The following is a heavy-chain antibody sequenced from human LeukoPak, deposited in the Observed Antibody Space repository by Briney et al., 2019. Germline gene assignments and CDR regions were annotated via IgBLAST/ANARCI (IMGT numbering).Heavy chain of an antibody. V-gene: IGHV3-64D*09. J-gene: IGHJ4*02. CDR3: VQDWVPTIAAPRHFDY. D-gene: IGHD5-24*01. Sequence: GGSLRLSCSGSGFTFSSHAMHWVRQAPGKRLEYVSGISSNGGSTYYADSVKDRFTISRDNSKNTLCLQMSSLRPEDTAVYHCVQDWVPTIAAPRHFDYWGQGTLVTVSS. CDR1: GFTFSSHA. CDR2: ISSNGGST.